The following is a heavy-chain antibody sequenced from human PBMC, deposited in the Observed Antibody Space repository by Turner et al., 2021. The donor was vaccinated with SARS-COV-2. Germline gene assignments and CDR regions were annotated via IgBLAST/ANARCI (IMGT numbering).Heavy chain of an antibody. V-gene: IGHV3-7*01. Sequence: EVQLAESGGGLVQPGGSLRLSCAASGFTFNNHWMNWVRHAPGKGLEWVAIIKQDGSETLYVDSVKGRFTISRDNAKNSLYLQMNSLRAEDTAIYYCARGSGWVADYWGQGTLVTVSS. D-gene: IGHD6-19*01. CDR3: ARGSGWVADY. CDR1: GFTFNNHW. CDR2: IKQDGSET. J-gene: IGHJ4*02.